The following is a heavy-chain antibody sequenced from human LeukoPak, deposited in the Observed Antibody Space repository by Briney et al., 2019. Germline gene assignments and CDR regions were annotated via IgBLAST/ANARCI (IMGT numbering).Heavy chain of an antibody. CDR2: IYYSGRT. D-gene: IGHD3-22*01. Sequence: SETLSLTCTVSGGSISSGGYYWGWIRQPPGKGLEWIGNIYYSGRTYYNPSLKSRVTISVDTPKNQLSLKLSSVTAADTAVYYCARGVTMIVVVIHDWYFDLWGRGTLVTVSS. V-gene: IGHV4-39*01. CDR1: GGSISSGGYY. J-gene: IGHJ2*01. CDR3: ARGVTMIVVVIHDWYFDL.